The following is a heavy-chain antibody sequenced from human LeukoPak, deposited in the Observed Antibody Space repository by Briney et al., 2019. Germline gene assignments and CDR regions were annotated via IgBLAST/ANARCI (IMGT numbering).Heavy chain of an antibody. CDR3: AKDRSSSWSYYFDY. V-gene: IGHV3-23*01. CDR2: ISGSGGST. D-gene: IGHD6-13*01. Sequence: GGSLRLSCAASGITFTDAWMSWVRQAPGKGLEWVSAISGSGGSTYYADSVKGRFTISRDNSKNTLYLQMNSLRAEDTAVYYCAKDRSSSWSYYFDYWGQGTLVTVSS. CDR1: GITFTDAW. J-gene: IGHJ4*02.